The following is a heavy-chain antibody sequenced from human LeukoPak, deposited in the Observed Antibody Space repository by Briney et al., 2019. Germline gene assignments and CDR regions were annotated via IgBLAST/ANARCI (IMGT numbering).Heavy chain of an antibody. CDR3: ARGKSRWGVLLVGTLDI. CDR2: ISYSGGT. J-gene: IGHJ3*02. D-gene: IGHD3-16*01. CDR1: GGSISSEGYY. V-gene: IGHV4-30-4*01. Sequence: PSHTLSLTCTDSGGSISSEGYYWSWIRQPPGKGLGWIGYISYSGGTYYSPSLKSRVSISEETSKGQSSLKTSSVTAADTAVYYCARGKSRWGVLLVGTLDIWGQGAMDTVSS.